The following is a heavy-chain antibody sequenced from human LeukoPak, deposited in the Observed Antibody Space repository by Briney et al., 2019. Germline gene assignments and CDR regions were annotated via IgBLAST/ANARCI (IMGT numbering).Heavy chain of an antibody. CDR1: GYTFTSYW. D-gene: IGHD3-22*01. J-gene: IGHJ4*02. V-gene: IGHV5-51*01. CDR3: ARHVVITSPFDY. CDR2: MYPGDSDT. Sequence: GESLKISCKGSGYTFTSYWIGWVRQMPGRGLEWMGIMYPGDSDTRYSPSFQGQVTISADKSINTAYLQWSSLTASDTAMYYCARHVVITSPFDYWGQGTLVTVSS.